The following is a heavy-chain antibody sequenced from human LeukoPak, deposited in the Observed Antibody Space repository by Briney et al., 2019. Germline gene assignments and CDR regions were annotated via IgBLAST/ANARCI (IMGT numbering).Heavy chain of an antibody. CDR1: GFTFSSYS. CDR2: ISSSSTTI. Sequence: GSLRLSCAASGFTFSSYSMNWVRQAPGKGLEWLSYISSSSTTIYYADSVQGRFTISRDNAKNSLYLQMNSLRAEDTAVYYCTRVLYNSAWYGDHYWGQGALVTVSS. D-gene: IGHD6-19*01. V-gene: IGHV3-48*01. J-gene: IGHJ4*02. CDR3: TRVLYNSAWYGDHY.